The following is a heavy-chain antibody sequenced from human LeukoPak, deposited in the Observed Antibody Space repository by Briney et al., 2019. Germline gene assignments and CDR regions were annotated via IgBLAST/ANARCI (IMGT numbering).Heavy chain of an antibody. Sequence: SETVSLTCTVSGGSISSYYWSWIRQPPGKGLEWIGYIYYSGSTNYNSSLKSRVTISVDTSKNQFSLKLSSVTAADTAVYYCASAGGVVPAATNWFDPWGQGTLVTVSS. J-gene: IGHJ5*02. CDR3: ASAGGVVPAATNWFDP. D-gene: IGHD2-2*01. V-gene: IGHV4-59*01. CDR2: IYYSGST. CDR1: GGSISSYY.